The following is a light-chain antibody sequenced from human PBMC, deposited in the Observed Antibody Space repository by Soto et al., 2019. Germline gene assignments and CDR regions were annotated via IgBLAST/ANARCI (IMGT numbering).Light chain of an antibody. CDR3: QQYNTT. V-gene: IGKV1-5*03. J-gene: IGKJ2*01. Sequence: DIQMTQSPSTLSASVGDRVTITCRASQTIRNSLAWYQQKLGKAPKLLIYKASSLQTGVPSRFSGSGSGTEFTLTISSLQPDDFATYFCQQYNTTFGQGTKVDIK. CDR2: KAS. CDR1: QTIRNS.